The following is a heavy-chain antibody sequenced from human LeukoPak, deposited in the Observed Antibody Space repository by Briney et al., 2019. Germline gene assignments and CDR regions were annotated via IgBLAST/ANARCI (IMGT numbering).Heavy chain of an antibody. D-gene: IGHD6-6*01. CDR1: GYTFISYY. CDR3: ARGGGSSGGDY. V-gene: IGHV1-46*01. Sequence: RASVKVSCKASGYTFISYYMHWVRQAPGQGLEWMGIINPSGGRTSYAQKFQGRVTMTRDTSTSTVYLDLSSLRSEDTAVYYCARGGGSSGGDYWGQGTLVTVSS. J-gene: IGHJ4*02. CDR2: INPSGGRT.